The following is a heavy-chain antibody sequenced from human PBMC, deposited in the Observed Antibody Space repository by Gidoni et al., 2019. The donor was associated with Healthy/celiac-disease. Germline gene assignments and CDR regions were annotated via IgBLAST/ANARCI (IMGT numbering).Heavy chain of an antibody. D-gene: IGHD3-10*01. V-gene: IGHV3-49*03. Sequence: EVQLVESGGGLVQPGRSLRISCTASGFTVGDYAMSWFRQAPGKGLVLVGFIRSKAYGGTTEYAASVKGRFTISRDDSKSIAYLQMNSLKTEDTAVYYCTRVSSDRWFGIDYWGQGTLVTVSS. CDR2: IRSKAYGGTT. CDR3: TRVSSDRWFGIDY. J-gene: IGHJ4*02. CDR1: GFTVGDYA.